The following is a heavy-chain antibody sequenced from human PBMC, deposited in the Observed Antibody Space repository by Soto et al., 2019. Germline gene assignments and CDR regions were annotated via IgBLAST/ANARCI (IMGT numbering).Heavy chain of an antibody. D-gene: IGHD1-1*01. Sequence: GFPRLSCAASGFTFSDHYMDWVRQATGKGLEWVGRTRNKANSYTTEYAASVKGRFTISRDDSKNSLYLQMNSLKTEDTAVYYCASSTKPYYYYGMDVWGQGTTVTVSS. CDR3: ASSTKPYYYYGMDV. CDR1: GFTFSDHY. J-gene: IGHJ6*02. CDR2: TRNKANSYTT. V-gene: IGHV3-72*01.